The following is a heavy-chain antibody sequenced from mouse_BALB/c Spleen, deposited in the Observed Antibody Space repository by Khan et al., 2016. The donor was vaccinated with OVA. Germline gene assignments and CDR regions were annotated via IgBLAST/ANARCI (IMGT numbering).Heavy chain of an antibody. J-gene: IGHJ3*01. CDR3: TRGGYGSPFAF. CDR1: GYTFTSFY. CDR2: INPSNGDT. V-gene: IGHV1S81*02. D-gene: IGHD1-1*01. Sequence: QVQLQQSGAELVKPGASVKLSCKASGYTFTSFYIYWVKQRPGQGLEGVGEINPSNGDTNFNEKFKSKATLTVDKSSSTAFLQLSSLTSEDSAVYYCTRGGYGSPFAFWGQGTLVTVS.